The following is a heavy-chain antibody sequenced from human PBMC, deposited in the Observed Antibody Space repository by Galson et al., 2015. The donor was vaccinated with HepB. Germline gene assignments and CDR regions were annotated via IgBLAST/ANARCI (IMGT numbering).Heavy chain of an antibody. CDR3: ARDCRAMAPWGYWYFDL. CDR2: ISAYNGNT. V-gene: IGHV1-18*04. D-gene: IGHD5-18*01. J-gene: IGHJ2*01. Sequence: SVKVSCKASGFSFTSYGFSWVRQAPGQGLEWMGWISAYNGNTNYAQKIQGRATMTTDTSTSTVYMELRSLRSDDTAVYYCARDCRAMAPWGYWYFDLWGRGTPVTVSS. CDR1: GFSFTSYG.